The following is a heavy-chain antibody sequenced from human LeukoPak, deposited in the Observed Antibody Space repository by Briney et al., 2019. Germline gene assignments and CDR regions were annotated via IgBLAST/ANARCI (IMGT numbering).Heavy chain of an antibody. CDR3: ARDHNYAFDY. Sequence: GGSLRLSCAASGFTFSSYSMNWVRQAPGKGLEWVSYISSGSSSIHYEDSVKGRITISRDNAKNSLYLQKNRLRDEDKAVYYCARDHNYAFDYWGQGTLVTVSS. CDR1: GFTFSSYS. J-gene: IGHJ4*02. V-gene: IGHV3-48*02. CDR2: ISSGSSSI. D-gene: IGHD5-18*01.